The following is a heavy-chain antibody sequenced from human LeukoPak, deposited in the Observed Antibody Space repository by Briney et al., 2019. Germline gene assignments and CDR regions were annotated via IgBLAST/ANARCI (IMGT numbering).Heavy chain of an antibody. V-gene: IGHV1-2*06. CDR3: ARDMIIMVQGVPYGVDV. D-gene: IGHD3-10*01. CDR1: GYTFTDYY. Sequence: ASVKVSCKASGYTFTDYYMHWVRQAPGEGLEWMGRINPNSGGTNYAQKFQGRVTMTRDTSISTAYMELNRLSSDDTAVYYCARDMIIMVQGVPYGVDVWGQRTPVTVSS. CDR2: INPNSGGT. J-gene: IGHJ6*02.